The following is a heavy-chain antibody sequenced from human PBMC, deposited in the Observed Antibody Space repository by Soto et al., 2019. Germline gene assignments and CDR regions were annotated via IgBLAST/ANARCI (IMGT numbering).Heavy chain of an antibody. Sequence: EVQLVESGGGLVKPGWSLRLSCAASGFTFNNAWMKWVRQAPGKGLECVGPFKSKTDGGTTDYAAPLKGRFTISGDDSKNSLKTEDTAVYCCSTVGSSGPWGLYWSCDLWGRGTLVTVSS. V-gene: IGHV3-15*07. D-gene: IGHD5-12*01. CDR2: FKSKTDGGTT. CDR1: GFTFNNAW. J-gene: IGHJ2*01. CDR3: STVGSSGPWGLYWSCDL.